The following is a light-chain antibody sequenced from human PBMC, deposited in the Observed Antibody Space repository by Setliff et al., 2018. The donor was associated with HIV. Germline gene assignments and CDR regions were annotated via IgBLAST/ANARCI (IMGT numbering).Light chain of an antibody. V-gene: IGLV1-44*01. CDR3: ASWDDSLNGQV. CDR1: SSNIRTNA. Sequence: LTQPPSTSGTPGQRVTISCSGSSSNIRTNAVNWYQQLSGTAPKLLIYSNNQRPSGVPDRFSGSKSGTSASLAISGLQSEDEADYYCASWDDSLNGQVFGTGTKGTVL. J-gene: IGLJ1*01. CDR2: SNN.